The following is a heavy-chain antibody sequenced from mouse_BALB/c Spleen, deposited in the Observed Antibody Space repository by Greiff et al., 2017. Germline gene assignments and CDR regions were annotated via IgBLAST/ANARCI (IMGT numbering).Heavy chain of an antibody. Sequence: VQGVESGAELVKPGASVKLSCKASGYTFTSYYMYWVKQRPGQGLEWIGEINPSNGGTNFNEKFKSKATLTVDKSSSTAYMQLSSLTSEDSAVYYCTRKNYYGSSYGFAYWGQGTLVTVSA. CDR2: INPSNGGT. J-gene: IGHJ3*01. CDR3: TRKNYYGSSYGFAY. CDR1: GYTFTSYY. D-gene: IGHD1-1*01. V-gene: IGHV1S81*02.